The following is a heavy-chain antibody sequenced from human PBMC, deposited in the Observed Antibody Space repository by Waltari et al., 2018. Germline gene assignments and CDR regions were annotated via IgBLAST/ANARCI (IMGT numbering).Heavy chain of an antibody. V-gene: IGHV3-23*01. D-gene: IGHD3-10*01. Sequence: LESGGGLIHPGGSLRLSCAASGFMFASNAMSWVRQAPGKGLVWVAVVIGKSNGRYYGESVRGRFTIFRDNSENTLYLQMNSLKVEDTATYYCAKFGHGPGTSDSWSNNRFDPWGQGTLVTVSS. J-gene: IGHJ5*02. CDR2: VIGKSNGR. CDR3: AKFGHGPGTSDSWSNNRFDP. CDR1: GFMFASNA.